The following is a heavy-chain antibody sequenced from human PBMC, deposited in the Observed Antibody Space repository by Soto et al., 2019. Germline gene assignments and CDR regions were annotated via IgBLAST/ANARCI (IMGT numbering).Heavy chain of an antibody. CDR3: ARSGYSYGPNPLLY. V-gene: IGHV4-59*12. D-gene: IGHD5-18*01. CDR1: GDSISTYY. CDR2: IYYSGST. J-gene: IGHJ4*02. Sequence: NPSETLSLTCTVSGDSISTYYWSWIRQPPGKGLEWIGYIYYSGSTNYNPSLKSRVTISVDTSKNQFSLKLSSVTAADTAVYYCARSGYSYGPNPLLYWGQGTLVTVSS.